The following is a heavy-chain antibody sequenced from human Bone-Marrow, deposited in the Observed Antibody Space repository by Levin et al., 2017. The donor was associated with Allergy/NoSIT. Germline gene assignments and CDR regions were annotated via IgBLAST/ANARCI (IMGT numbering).Heavy chain of an antibody. Sequence: PSETLSLTCSVSGGSLNSGSYYWGWIRQPPGKGLEWIGSINYSGDTYYNPSFKSRVTTSVDTSKNQFSLKLRSVTAADTAMYYCARQQPPEFSNYDWFDPWGQGTLVTVSS. V-gene: IGHV4-39*07. D-gene: IGHD4-11*01. CDR1: GGSLNSGSYY. CDR3: ARQQPPEFSNYDWFDP. J-gene: IGHJ5*02. CDR2: INYSGDT.